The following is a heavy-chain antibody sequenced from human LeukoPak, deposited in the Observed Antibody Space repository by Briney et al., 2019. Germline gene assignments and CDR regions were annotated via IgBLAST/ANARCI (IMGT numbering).Heavy chain of an antibody. V-gene: IGHV3-53*04. CDR1: GFTVSRNY. CDR2: IYSGGST. Sequence: GGSLRVSCVPSGFTVSRNYLRWVRPAPAKGLAGVSVIYSGGSTYYADSVEGRFTISRHNYKSSLYLQMNSLRAEDTAVYYCARAGAAAGDYAIDVWGQGTTVTVSS. D-gene: IGHD6-13*01. J-gene: IGHJ6*02. CDR3: ARAGAAAGDYAIDV.